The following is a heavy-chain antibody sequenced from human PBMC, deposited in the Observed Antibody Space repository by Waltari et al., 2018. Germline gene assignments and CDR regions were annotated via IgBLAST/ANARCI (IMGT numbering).Heavy chain of an antibody. CDR1: GYTFTGYY. Sequence: QVQLVRSGAEVKKPGASVKVSCKASGYTFTGYYMHWVRQAPGQGLEWMGRINPNSGGTNYAQKFQGRVTMTRDTSISTAYMELSRLRSDDTAVYYCARGGYSYGSYYYYYMDVWGKGTTVTVSS. CDR2: INPNSGGT. D-gene: IGHD5-18*01. CDR3: ARGGYSYGSYYYYYMDV. J-gene: IGHJ6*03. V-gene: IGHV1-2*06.